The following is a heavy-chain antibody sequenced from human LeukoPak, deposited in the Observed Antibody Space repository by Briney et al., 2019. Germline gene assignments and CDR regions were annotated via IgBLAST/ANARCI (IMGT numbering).Heavy chain of an antibody. V-gene: IGHV1-46*01. D-gene: IGHD6-13*01. J-gene: IGHJ4*02. CDR2: INPSGGST. CDR1: GYTFTSYY. CDR3: ASTPSGYSSSWYYFDY. Sequence: ASVKVSCKASGYTFTSYYMHWVRQAPGQGLEWMGIINPSGGSTSYAQKFQGRVTMTRDTSTSTVYMELSSLRSEDTAVYYCASTPSGYSSSWYYFDYWGQGTLVTVSS.